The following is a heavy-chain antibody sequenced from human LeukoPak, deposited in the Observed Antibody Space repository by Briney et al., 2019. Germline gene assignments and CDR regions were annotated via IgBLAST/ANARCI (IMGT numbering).Heavy chain of an antibody. Sequence: SETLSLTCTVSGGSISSYYWSWIRQPPGKGLEWIGYIYYSGSTNYNPSLKSRVTISVDTSKNQFSLKLSSVTVADTAVYYCARGRNNWFDPWGQGTLVTVSS. CDR1: GGSISSYY. J-gene: IGHJ5*02. CDR3: ARGRNNWFDP. V-gene: IGHV4-59*01. CDR2: IYYSGST.